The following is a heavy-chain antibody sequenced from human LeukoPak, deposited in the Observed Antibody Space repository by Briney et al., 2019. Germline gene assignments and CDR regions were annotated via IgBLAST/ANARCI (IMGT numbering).Heavy chain of an antibody. Sequence: SETLSLTCTVSGGSISSYYWSWIRQPPGKALEWIGYIYYDGSTNYNPSLRSRVTISLDMSKNQFSLKLNSVTAADTAVYYCARYCSSTSCYSFDYWGQGTLVTVSS. CDR1: GGSISSYY. J-gene: IGHJ4*02. D-gene: IGHD2-2*01. V-gene: IGHV4-59*12. CDR2: IYYDGST. CDR3: ARYCSSTSCYSFDY.